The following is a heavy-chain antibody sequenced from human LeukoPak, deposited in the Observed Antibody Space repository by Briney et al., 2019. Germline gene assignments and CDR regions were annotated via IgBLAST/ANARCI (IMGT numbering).Heavy chain of an antibody. CDR1: EFTFSSYG. V-gene: IGHV3-33*01. CDR3: ARASGPFDY. Sequence: PGGSLRLSCAASEFTFSSYGMHWVRQAPGKGLGWVAVIWSDGSNKYYADSVKGRFTISRDNSRNTLYLQMNSLRAEDTAVYYCARASGPFDYWGQGTLVTVSS. J-gene: IGHJ4*02. CDR2: IWSDGSNK. D-gene: IGHD1-14*01.